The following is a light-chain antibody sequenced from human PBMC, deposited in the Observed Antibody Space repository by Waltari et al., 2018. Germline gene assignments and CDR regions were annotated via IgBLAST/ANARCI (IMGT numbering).Light chain of an antibody. CDR3: QERNNYPLT. Sequence: DIQLTQSPSFLSAFVGDRVTIPCRASQDIHKYVAWYPQKTGKAPQLLIYVAATLHIGVPSRFSGGGSGTEFTLTISSLQPEDFATYYCQERNNYPLTFGGGTKVEIK. V-gene: IGKV1-9*01. J-gene: IGKJ4*01. CDR2: VAA. CDR1: QDIHKY.